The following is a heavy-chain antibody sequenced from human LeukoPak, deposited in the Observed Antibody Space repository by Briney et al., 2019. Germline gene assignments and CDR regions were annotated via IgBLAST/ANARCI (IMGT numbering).Heavy chain of an antibody. Sequence: SETLSLTCTVSGASINTSNFYWAWIRQPPGKGLESIGNIYYTGRTYSNASLNSRVTISVDTSKNQFSLKLTSVTAADTAVYYCARQGSMTRGGYWLDPWGQGTLVIVSS. CDR1: GASINTSNFY. J-gene: IGHJ5*02. D-gene: IGHD3-10*01. CDR2: IYYTGRT. V-gene: IGHV4-39*01. CDR3: ARQGSMTRGGYWLDP.